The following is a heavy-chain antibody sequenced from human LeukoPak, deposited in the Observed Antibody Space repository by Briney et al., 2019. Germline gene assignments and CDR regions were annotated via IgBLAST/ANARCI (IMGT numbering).Heavy chain of an antibody. V-gene: IGHV4-38-2*02. CDR3: ARGGYDSTGYPDY. CDR2: IYHSGLT. D-gene: IGHD3-22*01. CDR1: GYSISSGYY. Sequence: SETLSLTCTVSGYSISSGYYWGWIRQPPGNGLEWIGSIYHSGLTSYNPSLKSRVTISVDTSKNQFSLELSSVTAADTAVYYCARGGYDSTGYPDYWGQGTLVTVSS. J-gene: IGHJ4*02.